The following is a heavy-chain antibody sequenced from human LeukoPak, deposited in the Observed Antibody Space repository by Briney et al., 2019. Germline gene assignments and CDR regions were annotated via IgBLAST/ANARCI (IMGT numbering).Heavy chain of an antibody. CDR3: ARDYRYSSSRESGFDY. J-gene: IGHJ4*02. V-gene: IGHV3-7*01. CDR1: GFTFSSYW. Sequence: GGSLRLSCAASGFTFSSYWMSWVRQAPGKGLEWVAKIKQDGSEKYYVDSVKGRFTISRDNAKNSLYLQMNSLRAEDTAVYYCARDYRYSSSRESGFDYWGQGTLVTVSS. D-gene: IGHD6-6*01. CDR2: IKQDGSEK.